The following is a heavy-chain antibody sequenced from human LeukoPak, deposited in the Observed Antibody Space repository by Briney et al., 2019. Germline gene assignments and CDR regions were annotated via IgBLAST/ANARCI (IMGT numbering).Heavy chain of an antibody. CDR1: GGSISSYY. CDR3: ASSIAAAYPRFDY. J-gene: IGHJ4*02. CDR2: IYYSGST. D-gene: IGHD6-13*01. Sequence: ASETLSLTCTVSGGSISSYYWSWIRQPPGEGLEWIGYIYYSGSTNYNPSLKSRVTISVDTSKTQFSLKLSSVTAADTAVYYCASSIAAAYPRFDYWGQGILVTVSS. V-gene: IGHV4-59*01.